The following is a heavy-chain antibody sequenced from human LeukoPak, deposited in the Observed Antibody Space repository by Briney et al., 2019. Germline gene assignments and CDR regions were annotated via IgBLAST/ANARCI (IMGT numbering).Heavy chain of an antibody. CDR1: GFTFSSYG. D-gene: IGHD1-1*01. V-gene: IGHV3-30*02. J-gene: IGHJ6*02. CDR2: IRYDGSNK. CDR3: ARDSGTVIFYYYYGMDV. Sequence: GGSLRLSCAASGFTFSSYGMHWVRQAPGKGLEWVAFIRYDGSNKYYADSVKGRFTISRDNSKNTLYLQMNSLRAEDTAVYYCARDSGTVIFYYYYGMDVWGQGTTVTVSS.